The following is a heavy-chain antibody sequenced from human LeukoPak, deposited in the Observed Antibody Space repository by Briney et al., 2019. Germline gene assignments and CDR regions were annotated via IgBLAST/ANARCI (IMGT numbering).Heavy chain of an antibody. CDR3: ARVYCSGGSCNLDP. CDR1: GGTFSSYA. J-gene: IGHJ5*02. V-gene: IGHV1-69*06. Sequence: ASVKVSCKASGGTFSSYAISWVRQAPGQGLEWMGGIIPIFGTANYAQKFQGRVTITADKSSTTVYMELSSLRSEDTAVYYCARVYCSGGSCNLDPWGQGTLVTVSS. D-gene: IGHD2-15*01. CDR2: IIPIFGTA.